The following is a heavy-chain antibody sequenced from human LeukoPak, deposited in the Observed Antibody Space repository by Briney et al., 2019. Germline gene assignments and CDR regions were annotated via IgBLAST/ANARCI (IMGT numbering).Heavy chain of an antibody. Sequence: GGSLRLSCAASGFTFSSYSTNWVRQAPGKGLEWVSSISSSSSYIYYADSVKGRFTISRDNAKNSLYLQMNSLRAEDTAVYYCARKSGSYWGGDYYYMDVWGKGTTVTVSS. D-gene: IGHD1-26*01. CDR2: ISSSSSYI. V-gene: IGHV3-21*01. J-gene: IGHJ6*03. CDR3: ARKSGSYWGGDYYYMDV. CDR1: GFTFSSYS.